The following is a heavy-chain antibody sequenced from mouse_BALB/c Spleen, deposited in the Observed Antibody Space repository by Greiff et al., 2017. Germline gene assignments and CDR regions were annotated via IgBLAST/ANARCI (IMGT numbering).Heavy chain of an antibody. CDR1: GFTFSSYG. CDR3: ARHVTTAYWYFDV. V-gene: IGHV5-6*02. D-gene: IGHD1-2*01. CDR2: ISSGGSYT. Sequence: DVKLVESGGDLVKPGGSLKLSCAASGFTFSSYGMSWVRQTPDKRLEWVATISSGGSYTYYPDSVKGRFTISRDNAKNTLYLQMSSLKSEDTAMYYCARHVTTAYWYFDVWGAGTTVTVSS. J-gene: IGHJ1*01.